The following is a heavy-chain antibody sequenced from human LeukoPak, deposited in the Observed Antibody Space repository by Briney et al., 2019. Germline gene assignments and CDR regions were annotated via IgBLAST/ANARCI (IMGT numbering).Heavy chain of an antibody. V-gene: IGHV1-69*05. J-gene: IGHJ4*02. CDR3: ATEQVGYYFDY. D-gene: IGHD1/OR15-1a*01. CDR2: IIPIFGTA. CDR1: GGTFSSYA. Sequence: GASVKVSCKASGGTFSSYAISWLRQAPGQGLEWMGGIIPIFGTANYAQKFQGRVTITTDESTSTAYMELSSLRSEDTAVYYCATEQVGYYFDYWGQGTLVTVSS.